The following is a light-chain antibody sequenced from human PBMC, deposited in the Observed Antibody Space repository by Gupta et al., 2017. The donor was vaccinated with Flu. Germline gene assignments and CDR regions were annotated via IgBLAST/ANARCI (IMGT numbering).Light chain of an antibody. CDR1: NVGSHF. Sequence: NVGSHFVIVYRQQPRPAHNLLLYTYDLRPPGLPDRVSCSKSDTAASLAISRSQSEAEADYYCASWEYRLNGGVFGGGTKLTVL. V-gene: IGLV1-44*01. CDR3: ASWEYRLNGGV. J-gene: IGLJ3*02. CDR2: TYD.